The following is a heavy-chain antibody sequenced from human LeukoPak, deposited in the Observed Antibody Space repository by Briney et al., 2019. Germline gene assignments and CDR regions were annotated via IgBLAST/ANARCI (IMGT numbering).Heavy chain of an antibody. Sequence: GGSLRVSCAASGFTFSSYAMSWVRQAPGKGLEWVSAITASDGNTYYADSVKGRFTISRDNSKNTLFLQTNSLRGEDTAVYYCAKVGYCSGSGCCYDHWGQGTLVTVSS. D-gene: IGHD2-15*01. CDR3: AKVGYCSGSGCCYDH. CDR1: GFTFSSYA. CDR2: ITASDGNT. J-gene: IGHJ4*02. V-gene: IGHV3-23*01.